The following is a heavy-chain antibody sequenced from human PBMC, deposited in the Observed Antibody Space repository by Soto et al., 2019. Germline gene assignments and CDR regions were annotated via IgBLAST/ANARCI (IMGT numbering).Heavy chain of an antibody. V-gene: IGHV3-23*01. J-gene: IGHJ4*02. CDR2: ISGSGGST. Sequence: EVQLLESGGGLVQPGGSLRLSCAASGFTFSSYAMSWVRQAPGKGLEWVSAISGSGGSTYYADSVKGRFTISRDNSKNTLYLQMNSLSAEDTAVYYCAKAGLIVVVPADYNGWCQGPLVTVSS. D-gene: IGHD2-2*01. CDR1: GFTFSSYA. CDR3: AKAGLIVVVPADYNG.